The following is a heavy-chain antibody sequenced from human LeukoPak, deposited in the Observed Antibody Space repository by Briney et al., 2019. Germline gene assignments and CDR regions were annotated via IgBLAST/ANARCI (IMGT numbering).Heavy chain of an antibody. V-gene: IGHV3-23*01. D-gene: IGHD1-14*01. CDR3: AKDPVLSRPLGWFDP. CDR2: SSGGST. J-gene: IGHJ5*02. CDR1: GFTFSSYA. Sequence: GGSLRLSCAASGFTFSSYAMSWVCQAPGKGLEWVSASSGGSTYYADSVKGRFTISRDNSKNTLYLQMNSLRAEDTAVYYCAKDPVLSRPLGWFDPWGQGTLVTVSS.